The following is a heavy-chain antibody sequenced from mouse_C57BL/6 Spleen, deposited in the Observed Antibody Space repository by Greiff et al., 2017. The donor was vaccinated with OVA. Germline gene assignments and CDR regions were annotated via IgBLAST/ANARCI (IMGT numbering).Heavy chain of an antibody. CDR3: ARGTGSEFAY. J-gene: IGHJ3*01. CDR2: FHPYNDDT. V-gene: IGHV1-47*01. D-gene: IGHD4-1*01. CDR1: GYTFTTYP. Sequence: LVESGAELVKPGASVTMSCKASGYTFTTYPIEWMKQNHGKSLEWIGNFHPYNDDTKYNEKFKGKATLTVEKSSSTVYLELRRLTSEDSAVYYCARGTGSEFAYWGQGTLVTVSA.